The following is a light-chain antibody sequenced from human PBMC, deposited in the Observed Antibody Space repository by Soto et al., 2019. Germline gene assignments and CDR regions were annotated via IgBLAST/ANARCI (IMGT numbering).Light chain of an antibody. J-gene: IGLJ3*02. CDR1: RGHSSYA. Sequence: QLVLTQSPSASASLGASVKLTCTLSRGHSSYAIAWHQQQAEKGPRYLMKLNSDGSHNKGDGIPDRFSGSSSGAERYLTISSLQSEDEADYYCQTWGTGIRVFGGGTKLTVL. CDR3: QTWGTGIRV. V-gene: IGLV4-69*01. CDR2: LNSDGSH.